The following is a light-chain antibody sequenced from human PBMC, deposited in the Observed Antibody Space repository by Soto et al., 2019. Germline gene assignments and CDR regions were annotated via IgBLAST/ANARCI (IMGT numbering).Light chain of an antibody. V-gene: IGKV3-11*01. J-gene: IGKJ5*01. Sequence: EIVLTQSPTTLSLSPGERGTLSCRASQSVSSHLAWYQQKPGQAPSLLIYDASKRPTGIPARFSGSGSGTDFTLTISSLEPEDSAVYYCQQRSDRLPITFGQGTRLEIK. CDR3: QQRSDRLPIT. CDR2: DAS. CDR1: QSVSSH.